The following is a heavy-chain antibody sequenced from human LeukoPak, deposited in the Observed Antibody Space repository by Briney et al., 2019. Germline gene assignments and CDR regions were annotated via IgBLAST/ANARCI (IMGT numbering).Heavy chain of an antibody. Sequence: PGGSLRLSCAASGFTFSSYAMSWVRQAPGKGLEWVSAISGSGGSTYYADSVKGRFTISRDNAKNSLYLQMNSLRAEDTAVYYCARDWGAIVRFDYWGQGTLVTVSS. CDR3: ARDWGAIVRFDY. CDR1: GFTFSSYA. D-gene: IGHD3-16*01. CDR2: ISGSGGST. V-gene: IGHV3-23*01. J-gene: IGHJ4*02.